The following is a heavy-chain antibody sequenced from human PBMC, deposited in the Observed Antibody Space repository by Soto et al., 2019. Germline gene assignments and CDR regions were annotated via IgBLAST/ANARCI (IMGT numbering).Heavy chain of an antibody. CDR2: IIPIFGTA. Sequence: SVKVSCKASGGTSSSYAISWVRQAPGQGLEWMGGIIPIFGTANYAQKFQGRVTITADESTSTAYMELSSLRSEDTAVYYCARGLYGSGSYYTSQGYYGMDVWGQGTTVTV. CDR1: GGTSSSYA. J-gene: IGHJ6*02. V-gene: IGHV1-69*13. D-gene: IGHD3-10*01. CDR3: ARGLYGSGSYYTSQGYYGMDV.